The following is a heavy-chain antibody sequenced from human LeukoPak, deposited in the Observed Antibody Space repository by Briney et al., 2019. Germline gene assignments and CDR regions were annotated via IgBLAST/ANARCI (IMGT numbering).Heavy chain of an antibody. Sequence: SETLSLTCAVYGGSFSGYYWSWIRQPPGKGLEWIGEINHSGSTNYNPSLKSRVTISVDTSKNQFSLKLSSVTAADMAVYYCARDYYGSGSYYNAVTPSRDNWFDPWGQGTLVTVSS. CDR2: INHSGST. CDR1: GGSFSGYY. V-gene: IGHV4-34*01. J-gene: IGHJ5*02. D-gene: IGHD3-10*01. CDR3: ARDYYGSGSYYNAVTPSRDNWFDP.